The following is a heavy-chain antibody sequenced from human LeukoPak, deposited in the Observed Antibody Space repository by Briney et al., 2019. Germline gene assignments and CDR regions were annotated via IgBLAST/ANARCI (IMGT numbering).Heavy chain of an antibody. D-gene: IGHD6-19*01. CDR1: GFTFDDYG. V-gene: IGHV3-20*04. CDR3: ARVQRIAVAGTFDY. J-gene: IGHJ4*02. Sequence: GGSLRLSCAASGFTFDDYGMSWVRQAPGKGLEWVSGINWNGGSTGYADPVKGRFTISRDNAKNSLYLQMNSLRAEDTALYYCARVQRIAVAGTFDYWGQGTLVTVSS. CDR2: INWNGGST.